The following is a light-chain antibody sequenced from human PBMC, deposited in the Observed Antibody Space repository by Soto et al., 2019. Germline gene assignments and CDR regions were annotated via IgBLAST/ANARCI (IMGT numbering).Light chain of an antibody. CDR1: QSISSY. Sequence: DIQMTQSPSSLSASVGDRVTITCGASQSISSYLNWYQQKPGKAPKLLIYAASSLETGVPPRFSGSGSGTDFTFTISSLQPEDIATYYCQQYDNLLRFTFGPGTKVDIK. J-gene: IGKJ3*01. V-gene: IGKV1-33*01. CDR3: QQYDNLLRFT. CDR2: AAS.